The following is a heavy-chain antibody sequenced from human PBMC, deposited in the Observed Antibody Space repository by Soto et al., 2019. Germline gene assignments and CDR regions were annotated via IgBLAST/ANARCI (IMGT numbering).Heavy chain of an antibody. V-gene: IGHV4-31*02. Sequence: SETLSLTCTVSGGSISSGGYYWSWIRQHPGKGLEWIGYIYYSGSTYYNPSLKSRVTISVDTSKNQFSLKLSSVTAADTAVYYCARAPSTGGDAFDIWGQGTMVTVSS. CDR1: GGSISSGGYY. J-gene: IGHJ3*02. CDR3: ARAPSTGGDAFDI. CDR2: IYYSGST.